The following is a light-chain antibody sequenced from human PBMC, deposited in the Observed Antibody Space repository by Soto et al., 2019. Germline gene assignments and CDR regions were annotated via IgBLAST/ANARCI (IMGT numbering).Light chain of an antibody. J-gene: IGKJ4*01. Sequence: EIVMTQSPATLSVSPGERATLSCRASQSVSSNLAWYQQKPGQGPRLLIYGASTRATDIPGRFSGSGSGTEFTLTISSLQSEDFAVYYCQQYNDWPLTFGGGTKVDIK. CDR3: QQYNDWPLT. CDR1: QSVSSN. V-gene: IGKV3-15*01. CDR2: GAS.